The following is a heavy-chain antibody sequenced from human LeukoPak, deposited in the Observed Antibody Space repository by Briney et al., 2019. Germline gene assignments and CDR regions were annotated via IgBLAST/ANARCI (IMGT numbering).Heavy chain of an antibody. CDR2: IHNYETTE. CDR1: GFTFSSFG. D-gene: IGHD1-26*01. V-gene: IGHV3-30*02. Sequence: GGSLTLSCTASGFTFSSFGMHWVRQTPGKGLEWVTFIHNYETTEYYADSVKGRLTISRDNSKNTVYLQMNSLRVEDTAVYYCAKDDPTGRYLWGQGTLVTVSS. CDR3: AKDDPTGRYL. J-gene: IGHJ4*02.